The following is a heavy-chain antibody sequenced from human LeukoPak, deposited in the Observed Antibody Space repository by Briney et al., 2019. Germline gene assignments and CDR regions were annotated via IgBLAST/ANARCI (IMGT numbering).Heavy chain of an antibody. CDR1: EFTFSSYA. CDR2: ISGSGGST. D-gene: IGHD2-2*02. V-gene: IGHV3-23*01. J-gene: IGHJ3*02. Sequence: GGSLRLSCSASEFTFSSYAMSWVRQAPGKGLEWVSAISGSGGSTYYADSVKGRFTISRDNSKNTLYLQMNSLRAEDTAVYYCARRYCSSTSCYRGYAFDIWGQGTMVTVSS. CDR3: ARRYCSSTSCYRGYAFDI.